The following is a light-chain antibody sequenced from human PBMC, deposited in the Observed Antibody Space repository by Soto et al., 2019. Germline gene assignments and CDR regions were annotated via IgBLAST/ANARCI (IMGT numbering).Light chain of an antibody. V-gene: IGLV1-40*01. CDR3: QSYDSSLSVV. J-gene: IGLJ2*01. CDR1: SSNIGAGYD. CDR2: GNI. Sequence: QPVLTQPPSVSGAPGQRVTISCTGSSSNIGAGYDVHWYQQLPGTAPKLLIYGNINRPSGVPDRFSGSKSGTSASLAITGLQAEDEADYYCQSYDSSLSVVFGGGTKVTVL.